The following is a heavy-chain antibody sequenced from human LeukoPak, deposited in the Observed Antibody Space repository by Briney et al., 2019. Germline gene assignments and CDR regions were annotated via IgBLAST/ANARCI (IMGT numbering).Heavy chain of an antibody. Sequence: GGSLRLSCAASGFTFRNYRMNWVRQAPGKGLEWVSSISTSSTYIFYADSVKGRFTISRDNAKNSLYLQMNSLRAEDTAVYYCARDYDSSGYYYPVYEYWGQGTLVAVSS. V-gene: IGHV3-21*01. CDR3: ARDYDSSGYYYPVYEY. D-gene: IGHD3-22*01. CDR2: ISTSSTYI. J-gene: IGHJ4*02. CDR1: GFTFRNYR.